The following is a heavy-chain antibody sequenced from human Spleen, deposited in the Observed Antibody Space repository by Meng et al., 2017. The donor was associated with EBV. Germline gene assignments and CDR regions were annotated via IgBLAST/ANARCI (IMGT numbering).Heavy chain of an antibody. V-gene: IGHV1-18*01. J-gene: IGHJ4*02. D-gene: IGHD6-19*01. CDR2: IDPYNGDT. Sequence: QVLLVQSGSDMKEPGASVKVSCQASGYTFSTYGSTWVRQAPGQGLEWMGWIDPYNGDTKFAQKFQGRVTITRDTSASTAYMELSSLRSEDTAVYYCARDLSVYASGWYWGQGTLVTASS. CDR1: GYTFSTYG. CDR3: ARDLSVYASGWY.